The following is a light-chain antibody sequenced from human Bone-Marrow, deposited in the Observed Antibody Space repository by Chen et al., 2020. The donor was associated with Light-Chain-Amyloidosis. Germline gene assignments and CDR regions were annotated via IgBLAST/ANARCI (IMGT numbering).Light chain of an antibody. CDR3: QLYGTSPLT. CDR1: QTISSNY. J-gene: IGKJ4*01. CDR2: GSS. V-gene: IGKV3-20*01. Sequence: EIVLTQSPGTLSLSPGEGANLSCRASQTISSNYLTWDQQKFGQAPRLLIYGSSSRATGIPDRCTGSGSGTDFTLTINRLEPEDFAMYYCQLYGTSPLTFGGGTKVEIK.